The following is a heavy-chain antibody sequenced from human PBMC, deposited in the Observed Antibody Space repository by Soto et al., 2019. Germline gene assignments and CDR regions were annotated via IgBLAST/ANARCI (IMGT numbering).Heavy chain of an antibody. Sequence: SETLSLTCAVSGGSISSGGYSWSWIRQPPGKGLEWIGYIYHSGSTYYNPSLKSRVTISVDRSKNQFSLKLSSVTAADTAVYYCARDHYGFDYWGQGTLVTVSS. V-gene: IGHV4-30-2*01. CDR2: IYHSGST. J-gene: IGHJ4*02. CDR3: ARDHYGFDY. D-gene: IGHD4-17*01. CDR1: GGSISSGGYS.